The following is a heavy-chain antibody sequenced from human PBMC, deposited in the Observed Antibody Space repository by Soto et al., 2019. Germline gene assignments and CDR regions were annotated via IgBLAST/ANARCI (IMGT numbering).Heavy chain of an antibody. CDR1: GFTFSSYA. V-gene: IGHV3-23*01. J-gene: IGHJ5*02. D-gene: IGHD3-3*01. Sequence: GGSLRLSCAASGFTFSSYAMSWVRQAPGKGLEWVSAISGSGGSTYYADSVKGRFTISRDNSKNTLYLQMNSLRAEDTAVYYCAKGRRSRLVDITIFGVVTPLAPWGQGTLVTVSS. CDR2: ISGSGGST. CDR3: AKGRRSRLVDITIFGVVTPLAP.